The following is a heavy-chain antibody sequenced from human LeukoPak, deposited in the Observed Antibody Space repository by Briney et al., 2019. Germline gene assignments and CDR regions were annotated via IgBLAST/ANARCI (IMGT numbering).Heavy chain of an antibody. CDR1: GFTFSSYS. Sequence: GGSLRLSCAASGFTFSSYSMNWVRQAPGKGLEWVSSITSSSSYIYYADSVKGRFTISRDNAKNSLYLQMNSLRAEDTVVYYCAREMLAAVAAQSWGQGTLVTVSS. D-gene: IGHD6-19*01. CDR2: ITSSSSYI. J-gene: IGHJ5*02. V-gene: IGHV3-21*01. CDR3: AREMLAAVAAQS.